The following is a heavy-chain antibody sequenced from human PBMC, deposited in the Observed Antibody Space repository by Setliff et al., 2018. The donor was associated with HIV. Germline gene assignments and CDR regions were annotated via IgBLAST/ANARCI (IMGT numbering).Heavy chain of an antibody. CDR3: ARDYVLRGTSLGY. CDR2: IIPIFGTP. V-gene: IGHV1-69*05. Sequence: SVKVSCKASGGIFSRFAFSWVRQAPGQGLEWMGGIIPIFGTPNYAQKFQGRVTITTDESTRTVYMELSSLRSEDTALYYCARDYVLRGTSLGYWGQGTLVTVSS. J-gene: IGHJ4*02. CDR1: GGIFSRFA. D-gene: IGHD3-16*01.